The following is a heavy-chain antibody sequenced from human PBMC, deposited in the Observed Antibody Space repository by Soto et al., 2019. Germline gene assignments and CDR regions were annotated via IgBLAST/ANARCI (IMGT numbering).Heavy chain of an antibody. CDR3: AKGGGTGTYSSSWYGRVY. D-gene: IGHD6-13*01. CDR2: ISYDGSNK. CDR1: GFPFSSYG. J-gene: IGHJ4*02. V-gene: IGHV3-30*18. Sequence: SGGSLRLSCAASGFPFSSYGMHWVRQAPGKGLEWVAVISYDGSNKYYADSVKGRFTISRDNSKNTLYLQMNSLRAEDTAVYYCAKGGGTGTYSSSWYGRVYWGQGTLVTVSS.